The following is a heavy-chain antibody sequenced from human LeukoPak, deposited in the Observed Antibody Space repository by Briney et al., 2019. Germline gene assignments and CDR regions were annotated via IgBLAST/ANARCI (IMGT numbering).Heavy chain of an antibody. J-gene: IGHJ4*02. D-gene: IGHD1-14*01. CDR3: ARRITLSGYYFDY. CDR1: GYSFTSYS. CDR2: IYPGDSET. Sequence: GESLKISCEGSGYSFTSYSIGWVRQMPGKGLEWMGIIYPGDSETRYSPSFQGQVTISADKSISTAYLQWSSLKASDTAMYYCARRITLSGYYFDYWGQGTLVTVSS. V-gene: IGHV5-51*01.